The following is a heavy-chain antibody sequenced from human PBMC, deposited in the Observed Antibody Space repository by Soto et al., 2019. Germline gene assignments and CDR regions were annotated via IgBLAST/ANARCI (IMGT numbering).Heavy chain of an antibody. Sequence: VQLVESGGGVVQPGTSLRLSCAAFGFTFSSYGMHWVRQAPGKGLEWVAIISYDGRNKYYADSVKGRFTISRDNSENTLYLQMNSLRAEDTAVYYCAKDTGDCSTTSCRPGNNWFDPWGQGTLVTVSS. CDR2: ISYDGRNK. D-gene: IGHD2-2*01. J-gene: IGHJ5*02. CDR3: AKDTGDCSTTSCRPGNNWFDP. V-gene: IGHV3-30*18. CDR1: GFTFSSYG.